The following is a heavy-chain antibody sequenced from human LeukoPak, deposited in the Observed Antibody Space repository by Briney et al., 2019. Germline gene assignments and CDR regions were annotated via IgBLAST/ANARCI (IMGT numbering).Heavy chain of an antibody. D-gene: IGHD3-10*01. CDR2: MKGDGSLI. CDR3: ATFGELTNNYYYYMDV. V-gene: IGHV3-7*01. Sequence: GSLRLSCAASGFPFGSFWMSWVRQAPGRGLQWVASMKGDGSLIYYVDSVEGRFTISRDNARNSLYPQMNSLRAEDTAVYYCATFGELTNNYYYYMDVWGKGTTVTVSS. CDR1: GFPFGSFW. J-gene: IGHJ6*03.